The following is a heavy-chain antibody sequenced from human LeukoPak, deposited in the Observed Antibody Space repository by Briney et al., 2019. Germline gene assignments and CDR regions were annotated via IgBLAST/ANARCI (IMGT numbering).Heavy chain of an antibody. CDR1: GFTFSSYA. D-gene: IGHD2-15*01. CDR3: AKSLYCNGGSCYSFYYYYYYMDV. Sequence: AGSLRLSCAASGFTFSSYAMSWVRQAPGKGLEWVSAISGSGGSTYYADSVKGRFTISRDNSKNTLYLQMNSLRAEDTAVYYCAKSLYCNGGSCYSFYYYYYYMDVWGKGTTVTVSS. V-gene: IGHV3-23*01. J-gene: IGHJ6*03. CDR2: ISGSGGST.